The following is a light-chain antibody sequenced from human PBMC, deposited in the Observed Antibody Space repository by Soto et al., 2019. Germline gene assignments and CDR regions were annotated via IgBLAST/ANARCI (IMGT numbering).Light chain of an antibody. Sequence: QSALTQPASVSGSPGQSITISCTGTSSDGGGYNYVSWYQQHPGKAPKLMIYDVSNRPSGVSNRFSGSKSGNTASLTISGLQAEDEADYYCSSYTSSSTSVVFGVGTKLTVL. CDR1: SSDGGGYNY. V-gene: IGLV2-14*01. J-gene: IGLJ2*01. CDR3: SSYTSSSTSVV. CDR2: DVS.